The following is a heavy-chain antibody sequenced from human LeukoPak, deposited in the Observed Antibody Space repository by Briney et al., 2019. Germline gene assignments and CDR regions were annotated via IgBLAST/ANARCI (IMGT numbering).Heavy chain of an antibody. CDR2: IYYSGST. Sequence: SETLSLTCTVSGGSISSSSYYWGWIRQPPGKGLEWIGSIYYSGSTYYNPSLKSRVTISVDTSKNQFSLKLSSVTAADTAVYYCARDLHTYDPGYWGQGTLVTVSS. CDR3: ARDLHTYDPGY. V-gene: IGHV4-39*07. CDR1: GGSISSSSYY. J-gene: IGHJ4*02. D-gene: IGHD5-18*01.